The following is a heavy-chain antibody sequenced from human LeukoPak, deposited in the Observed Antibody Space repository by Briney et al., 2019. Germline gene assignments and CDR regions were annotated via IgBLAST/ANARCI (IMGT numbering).Heavy chain of an antibody. CDR3: TTAAFH. CDR1: GFTFSDAW. D-gene: IGHD6-25*01. J-gene: IGHJ1*01. V-gene: IGHV3-15*01. Sequence: GGSLRLSCAASGFTFSDAWMSWVRQAPGKGLEWVGHVRSETDGATTDYAAPVKGRFTISRDDSKNALYPQMNSLKTEDTAVYYCTTAAFHWGQGTLVTVSS. CDR2: VRSETDGATT.